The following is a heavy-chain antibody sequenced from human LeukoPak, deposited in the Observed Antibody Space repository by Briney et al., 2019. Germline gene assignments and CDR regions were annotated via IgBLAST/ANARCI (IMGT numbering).Heavy chain of an antibody. CDR3: AKDFYSGSYYYFDY. D-gene: IGHD1-26*01. Sequence: PEGSLRLSCAASGFTFSSCAMNWVRQAPGTGLEWVSSISGSGDNTYYADSVKGRFTISRDNSKNMLYLQMNSLRGEDAALYYCAKDFYSGSYYYFDYWGQGTLVTVSS. CDR2: ISGSGDNT. CDR1: GFTFSSCA. V-gene: IGHV3-23*01. J-gene: IGHJ4*02.